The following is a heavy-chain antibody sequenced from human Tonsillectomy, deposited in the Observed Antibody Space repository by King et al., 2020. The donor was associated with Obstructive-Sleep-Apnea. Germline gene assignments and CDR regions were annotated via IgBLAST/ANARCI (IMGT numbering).Heavy chain of an antibody. J-gene: IGHJ6*02. V-gene: IGHV3-74*01. D-gene: IGHD2-15*01. CDR1: GFTFRSYW. CDR2: INSDGSST. Sequence: VQLVESGVGSVQPGGSLRLSCAASGFTFRSYWMHWVRHAPGKGLVWVSRINSDGSSTSYADSVKGRFTISRDNTKNTLYLQMNSLRAEDTAVYYCARVLADMYGMDVWGQGTTVTVSS. CDR3: ARVLADMYGMDV.